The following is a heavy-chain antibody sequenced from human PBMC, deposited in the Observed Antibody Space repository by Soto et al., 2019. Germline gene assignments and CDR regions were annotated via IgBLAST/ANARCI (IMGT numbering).Heavy chain of an antibody. Sequence: GGSLRLSCAASGFSFDSFSIHWVRQAPGKGLEWVTTVSFDSKNKYYIDSVEGRFTISRDNSKNVVYLQMDNLRHEDTAVYYCAKKMASPSEDWGQGTLVTVSS. CDR1: GFSFDSFS. J-gene: IGHJ4*02. CDR2: VSFDSKNK. CDR3: AKKMASPSED. D-gene: IGHD5-12*01. V-gene: IGHV3-30*18.